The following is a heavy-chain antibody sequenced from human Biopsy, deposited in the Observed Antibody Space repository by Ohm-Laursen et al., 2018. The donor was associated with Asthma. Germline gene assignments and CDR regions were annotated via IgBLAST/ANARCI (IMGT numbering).Heavy chain of an antibody. V-gene: IGHV1-8*01. CDR1: GYSFARHD. CDR2: MSPRSGNT. D-gene: IGHD1-1*01. CDR3: ARATRTGITDRLDP. Sequence: AASVKVSCKTSGYSFARHDINWVRQAPGQGLKWMGWMSPRSGNTGFAQKFQGRLSMTRNTSLNTAYMEVRSLKPDDTAVYYCARATRTGITDRLDPWGQGTLVSV. J-gene: IGHJ5*02.